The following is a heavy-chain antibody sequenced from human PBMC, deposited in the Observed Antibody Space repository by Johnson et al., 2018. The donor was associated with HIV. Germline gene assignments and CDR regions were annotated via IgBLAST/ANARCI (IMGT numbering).Heavy chain of an antibody. CDR2: IQSDGSNK. V-gene: IGHV3-30*02. J-gene: IGHJ3*02. D-gene: IGHD2-15*01. CDR3: ARGDGSSLDAFDI. Sequence: QVQLVESGGGVVQPGGSLRLSCAASGFIFNNYGMHWVRQAPGRGLEWVAFIQSDGSNKYYADSVKGRFTISRDNAKNTLYLQMNSLRAEDTAVYYCARGDGSSLDAFDIWGQGTMLTVSS. CDR1: GFIFNNYG.